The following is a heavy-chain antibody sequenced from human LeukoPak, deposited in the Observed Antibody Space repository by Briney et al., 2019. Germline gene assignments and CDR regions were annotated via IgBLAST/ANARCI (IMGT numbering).Heavy chain of an antibody. V-gene: IGHV1-18*01. CDR1: GYTFTSYG. CDR3: ARDTYYYDSSGYSNIPADLDY. J-gene: IGHJ4*02. Sequence: GASVTVSCKASGYTFTSYGISWVRQAPGQGLEWMGWISAYNGNTNYAQKLQGRVTMTTDTSTSTAYIELRSLRSDDTAVYYCARDTYYYDSSGYSNIPADLDYWGQGTLVTVSS. CDR2: ISAYNGNT. D-gene: IGHD3-22*01.